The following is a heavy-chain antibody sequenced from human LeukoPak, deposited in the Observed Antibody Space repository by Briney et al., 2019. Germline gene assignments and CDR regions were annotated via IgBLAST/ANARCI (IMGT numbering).Heavy chain of an antibody. Sequence: ESGPTLVKPTQTLTLTCTFSGFSLSTSGVGVGWIRQPPGKALEWLALIYWDDDKRYSPSLKSRLTITKDTSKNQVVLTMTNMDPVDTATDYCAHSLSGFHGSGSYYRDYWGQGTLVTVSS. CDR3: AHSLSGFHGSGSYYRDY. CDR2: IYWDDDK. D-gene: IGHD3-10*01. J-gene: IGHJ4*02. CDR1: GFSLSTSGVG. V-gene: IGHV2-5*02.